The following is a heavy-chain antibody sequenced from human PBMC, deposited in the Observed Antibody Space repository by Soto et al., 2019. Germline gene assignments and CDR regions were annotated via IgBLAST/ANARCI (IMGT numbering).Heavy chain of an antibody. CDR2: ISYDGGNT. J-gene: IGHJ5*02. D-gene: IGHD2-21*01. CDR3: AKGGIGWFGP. Sequence: PGRSLRLSYAASGFTFISYAMNWVRQAPGRGLEWVSTISYDGGNTYYPHSVKGRFTISRDNSKNTLYLQMNSLRAEDAAVYYCAKGGIGWFGPWGQGTLVTVSS. V-gene: IGHV3-23*01. CDR1: GFTFISYA.